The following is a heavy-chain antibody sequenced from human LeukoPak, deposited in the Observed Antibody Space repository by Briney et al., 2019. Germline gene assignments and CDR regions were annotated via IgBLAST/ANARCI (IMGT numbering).Heavy chain of an antibody. J-gene: IGHJ6*03. CDR3: ARETRTDGSGSYLRYYYMDV. D-gene: IGHD3-10*01. CDR1: GDSISNSNW. Sequence: PSETLSLTCAVSGDSISNSNWWSWVRQPPGKGLEWIGYIFHTGSTNYNPSLKSRVTISVDKSKNQFSLRLISVTAADTAVYYCARETRTDGSGSYLRYYYMDVWGKGTTVTISS. V-gene: IGHV4-4*02. CDR2: IFHTGST.